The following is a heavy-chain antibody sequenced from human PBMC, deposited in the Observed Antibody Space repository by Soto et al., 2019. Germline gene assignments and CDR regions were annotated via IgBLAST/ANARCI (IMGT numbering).Heavy chain of an antibody. CDR1: GGTLSSYT. D-gene: IGHD2-15*01. CDR2: VIPNLGVT. V-gene: IGHV1-69*08. CDR3: ARDKRYCSDTSCPEFDY. Sequence: QVQLVQSGAEVKKPGSSVKVSCKASGGTLSSYTFSWVRQAPGQGLEWMGRVIPNLGVTNYAKKFQGRFTIVVDTSTSTAYIELNSLRYEDTAVYYCARDKRYCSDTSCPEFDYWGQGTLVTVSS. J-gene: IGHJ4*02.